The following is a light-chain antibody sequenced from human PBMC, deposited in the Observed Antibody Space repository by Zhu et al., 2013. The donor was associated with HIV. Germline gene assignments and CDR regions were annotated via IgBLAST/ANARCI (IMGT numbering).Light chain of an antibody. CDR1: QSISDW. CDR3: QQYNSYSYT. V-gene: IGKV1-5*03. CDR2: KAS. Sequence: DIQLTQSPSTLSASIRDRVTITCRASQSISDWLAWYQQKPGKAPKLLIYKASTLESGVPSRFSGSGSGTEFTLTISSLQSDDFATYYCQQYNSYSYTFGQGTKLEIK. J-gene: IGKJ2*01.